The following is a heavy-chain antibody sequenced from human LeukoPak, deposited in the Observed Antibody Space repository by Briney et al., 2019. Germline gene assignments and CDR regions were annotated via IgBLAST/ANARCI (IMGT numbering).Heavy chain of an antibody. CDR3: ARAGGYSGSYYEFDY. CDR1: GYSINSGYY. Sequence: PSETLSLTCVVSGYSINSGYYWGWIRQPPGKGLEWIGSISHSGSTYYNPSLKSRVTISVDTSKNQFSLKPSSVTATDTAVYYCARAGGYSGSYYEFDYWGQGTLVTVSS. D-gene: IGHD1-26*01. CDR2: ISHSGST. V-gene: IGHV4-38-2*01. J-gene: IGHJ4*02.